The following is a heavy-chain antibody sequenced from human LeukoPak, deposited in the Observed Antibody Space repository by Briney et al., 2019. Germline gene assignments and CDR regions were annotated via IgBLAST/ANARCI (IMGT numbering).Heavy chain of an antibody. CDR1: GFTFSSYS. CDR3: AREDSYYYCSGSYPFDY. Sequence: GGSLRLSCAASGFTFSSYSMNWVRQAPGKGLEWVSSISSSSSYIYYADSVKGRFTISRDNAKNSLYLQMNSLRAEDTAVYYCAREDSYYYCSGSYPFDYWGPGTLVTVSS. J-gene: IGHJ4*02. D-gene: IGHD3-10*01. CDR2: ISSSSSYI. V-gene: IGHV3-21*01.